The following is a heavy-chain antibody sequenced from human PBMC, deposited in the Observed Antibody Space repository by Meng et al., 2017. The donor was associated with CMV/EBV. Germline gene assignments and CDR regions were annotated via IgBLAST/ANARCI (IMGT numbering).Heavy chain of an antibody. Sequence: VQESGPGLVKPSQPLSLPCAVSGGSISRGDYYWSWIRQPPGKGLEWIGYIYYSGSTYYNPSLKSRVTISVDTSKNQFSLKLSSVTAADTAVYYCARDNRRGGVDYWGQGTLVTVSS. V-gene: IGHV4-30-4*08. CDR2: IYYSGST. CDR3: ARDNRRGGVDY. J-gene: IGHJ4*02. D-gene: IGHD3-3*01. CDR1: GGSISRGDYY.